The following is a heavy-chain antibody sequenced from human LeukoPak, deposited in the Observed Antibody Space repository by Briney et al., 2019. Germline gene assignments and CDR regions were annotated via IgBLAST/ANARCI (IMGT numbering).Heavy chain of an antibody. CDR3: ARDQRGYSYVSGDY. D-gene: IGHD5-18*01. CDR2: VSYDGSNK. Sequence: GGSLRLSCVASGFTFSSYAMPWVRQAPGKGLEWVAVVSYDGSNKYYADSMKGRFTISRDNAKNTLFLQMNSLRPEDTAVYYCARDQRGYSYVSGDYWGQGTLVTVSS. J-gene: IGHJ4*02. V-gene: IGHV3-30*04. CDR1: GFTFSSYA.